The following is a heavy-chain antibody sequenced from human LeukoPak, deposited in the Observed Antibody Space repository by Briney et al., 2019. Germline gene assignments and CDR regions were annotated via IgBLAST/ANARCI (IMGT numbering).Heavy chain of an antibody. Sequence: GGSLRLSCAASGFTFSDYYMSWIRQAPGKGLKWVSYISSSGSTIYYADSVKGRFTISRDNAKNSLYLQMNSLRAEDTAVYYCASTVTVITIFGVVTRNFDYWGQGTLVTVSS. CDR3: ASTVTVITIFGVVTRNFDY. V-gene: IGHV3-11*04. CDR2: ISSSGSTI. D-gene: IGHD3-3*01. J-gene: IGHJ4*02. CDR1: GFTFSDYY.